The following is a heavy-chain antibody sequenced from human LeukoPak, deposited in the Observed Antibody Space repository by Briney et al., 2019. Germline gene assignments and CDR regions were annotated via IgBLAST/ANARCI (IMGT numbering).Heavy chain of an antibody. CDR3: ARYYYGSGSYYAANDAFDI. CDR1: GGSISSSSYY. D-gene: IGHD3-10*01. J-gene: IGHJ3*02. Sequence: SETLSLTCTVSGGSISSSSYYWGWIRQPPGKGLEWIGSIYYSGSTYYNPSLKSRVTISVDTSKNQFSLKLSSVTAADTAVYYCARYYYGSGSYYAANDAFDIWGQGTMVTVSS. V-gene: IGHV4-39*01. CDR2: IYYSGST.